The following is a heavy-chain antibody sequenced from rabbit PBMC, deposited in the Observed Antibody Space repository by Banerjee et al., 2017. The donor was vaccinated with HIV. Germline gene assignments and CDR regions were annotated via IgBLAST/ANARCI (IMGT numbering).Heavy chain of an antibody. D-gene: IGHD2-1*01. V-gene: IGHV1S43*01. CDR1: GFSFSSYYY. Sequence: QSLEESGGDLVKPGASLTLTCTASGFSFSSYYYMCWVRQAPGKGLEWIGCINTGDGSTWYASWVNGRFTISRSTSLNTVDLKMTSLTAADTATYFCARDYNLWGPGTLVTVS. J-gene: IGHJ6*01. CDR2: INTGDGST. CDR3: ARDYNL.